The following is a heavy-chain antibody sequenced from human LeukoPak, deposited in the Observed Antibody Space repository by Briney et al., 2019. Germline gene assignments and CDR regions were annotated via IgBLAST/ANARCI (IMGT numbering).Heavy chain of an antibody. J-gene: IGHJ4*02. V-gene: IGHV1-69*06. CDR3: AILGYCSGGSCYSADY. Sequence: ASVKVSCKASGGTFSSYAISWVRQAPGQGLEWMGGIIPIFGTANYVQKFQGRVTITADKSTSTAYMELSSLRSEDTAVYYCAILGYCSGGSCYSADYWGQGTLVTVSS. D-gene: IGHD2-15*01. CDR1: GGTFSSYA. CDR2: IIPIFGTA.